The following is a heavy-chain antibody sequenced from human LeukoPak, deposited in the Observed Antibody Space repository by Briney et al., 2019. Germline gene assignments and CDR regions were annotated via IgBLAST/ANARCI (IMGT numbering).Heavy chain of an antibody. V-gene: IGHV3-23*01. Sequence: GGSLRLSCAASGFTFSSYSMIWVRQAPGKGLVWFSAISDSSHTTYYADSVKGRFTISRDNSRDTLYLQMNSLRAEDTAIYICAKDGGTYPYFLDVWGKGTTVIVSS. CDR1: GFTFSSYS. CDR3: AKDGGTYPYFLDV. CDR2: ISDSSHTT. D-gene: IGHD1-26*01. J-gene: IGHJ6*03.